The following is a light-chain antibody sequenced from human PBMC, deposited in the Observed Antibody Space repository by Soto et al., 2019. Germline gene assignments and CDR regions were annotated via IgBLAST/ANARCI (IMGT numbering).Light chain of an antibody. Sequence: EMVLTHSPGTLSFPRLQRXPLXSRASQSVSINLAWFQQKPGQAPRLLIYGASTRATGIPARFSGSGSGTEFTLTISSLQSEDFAVYYCQQCKDWPLTFGGGTKVDIK. V-gene: IGKV3-15*01. CDR1: QSVSIN. CDR3: QQCKDWPLT. CDR2: GAS. J-gene: IGKJ4*01.